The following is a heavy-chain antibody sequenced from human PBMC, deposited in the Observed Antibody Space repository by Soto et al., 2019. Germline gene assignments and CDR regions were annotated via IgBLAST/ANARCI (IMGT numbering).Heavy chain of an antibody. CDR1: GFSLSTRDVG. CDR2: IYWDDDK. D-gene: IGHD6-6*01. J-gene: IGHJ4*02. V-gene: IGHV2-5*02. CDR3: AHSRHSTSSFDY. Sequence: SGPTLVNPTQTLTLTCTFSGFSLSTRDVGVGWIRQPPGKALEWLALIYWDDDKRYSPSLKSRLTITKDTSKNQVVVTMTNMDPVDTATYYCAHSRHSTSSFDYWRQRTLVTVSS.